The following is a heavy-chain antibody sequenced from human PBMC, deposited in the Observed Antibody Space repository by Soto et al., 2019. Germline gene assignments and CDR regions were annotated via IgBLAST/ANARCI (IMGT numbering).Heavy chain of an antibody. J-gene: IGHJ4*02. CDR2: ISSDGSNK. Sequence: PGGSLRLSCAASGFTFSTYGIHWVRQAPGKGLEWVAVISSDGSNKYYTESVKGRFTISRDNPKNTLYLQMNSLRPEDTAVYYCAREWLRRLGPDYWGQGTLVTVSS. CDR3: AREWLRRLGPDY. V-gene: IGHV3-30*03. CDR1: GFTFSTYG. D-gene: IGHD5-12*01.